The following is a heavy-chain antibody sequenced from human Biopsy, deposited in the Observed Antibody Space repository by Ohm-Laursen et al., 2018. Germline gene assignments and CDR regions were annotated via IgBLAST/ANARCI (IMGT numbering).Heavy chain of an antibody. CDR1: GDSINSSY. Sequence: PSQTLSLTCTVSGDSINSSYWTWIRQPPGKGPEWIGDISDSGSTNYKPSLKSRVIISVDTSKNQFSLNLSSVTAADTAVYYCARRGSGGRSFDHWGQGTLVTVSS. V-gene: IGHV4-59*08. J-gene: IGHJ4*02. CDR2: ISDSGST. CDR3: ARRGSGGRSFDH. D-gene: IGHD2-15*01.